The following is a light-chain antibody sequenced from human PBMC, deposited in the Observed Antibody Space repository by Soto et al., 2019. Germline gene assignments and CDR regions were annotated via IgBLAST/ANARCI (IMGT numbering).Light chain of an antibody. CDR1: QSISSW. J-gene: IGKJ4*02. CDR3: QQYNSPRT. CDR2: KAS. V-gene: IGKV1-5*03. Sequence: DIQMTQSPSTLSASVGDRVTITCRASQSISSWLAWYQQKPGKAPKLLIYKASSLESGVPSRFSGSGSGTEFTLTISSLQPDDFATYYCQQYNSPRTFGGGTKVDIK.